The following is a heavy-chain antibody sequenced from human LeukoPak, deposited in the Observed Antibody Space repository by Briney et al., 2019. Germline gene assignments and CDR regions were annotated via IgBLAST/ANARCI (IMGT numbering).Heavy chain of an antibody. J-gene: IGHJ4*02. CDR3: ARVSRGSDSSSLYYYYFDY. V-gene: IGHV3-30*01. Sequence: GRSLRLSCAASGFTFSSYAMHWVRQAPGKGLEWVAVISYDGSNRYYADSVKGRFTISRDNSKNTLYLQMNSLRAEDTAVYYCARVSRGSDSSSLYYYYFDYWGQGTLVTVSS. D-gene: IGHD6-6*01. CDR2: ISYDGSNR. CDR1: GFTFSSYA.